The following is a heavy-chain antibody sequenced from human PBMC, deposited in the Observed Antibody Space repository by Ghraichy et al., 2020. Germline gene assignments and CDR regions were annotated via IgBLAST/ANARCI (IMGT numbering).Heavy chain of an antibody. CDR3: ASPRYSSSWYQDYYFDY. V-gene: IGHV3-23*01. CDR2: VSGGGGST. J-gene: IGHJ4*02. Sequence: GGSLRLACAASGFTFSSYAMSWVRQAPGKGLEWVSTVSGGGGSTYYADSVKGRFTISRDNSKKTLYLQMSSLRAEDTAVYYCASPRYSSSWYQDYYFDYWGQGTLVTVSS. CDR1: GFTFSSYA. D-gene: IGHD6-13*01.